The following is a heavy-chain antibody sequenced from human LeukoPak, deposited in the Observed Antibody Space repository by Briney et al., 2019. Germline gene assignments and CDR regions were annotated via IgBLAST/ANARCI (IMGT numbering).Heavy chain of an antibody. CDR3: AREIAATGVFDY. D-gene: IGHD6-13*01. Sequence: GGSLSLSCAASGFTFSTYPLSWVRQAPGKGLEWVSLIVDRGGSTYYADSVKGRFTISRDNSKNTLYLQMNSLRAEDTAVYYCAREIAATGVFDYWGQGTLVTVSS. V-gene: IGHV3-23*01. CDR2: IVDRGGST. CDR1: GFTFSTYP. J-gene: IGHJ4*02.